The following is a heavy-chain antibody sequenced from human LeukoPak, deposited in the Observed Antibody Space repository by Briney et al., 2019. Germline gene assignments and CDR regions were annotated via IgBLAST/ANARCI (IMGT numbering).Heavy chain of an antibody. CDR2: ISGNGGNT. CDR1: GFTFSSYA. J-gene: IGHJ5*02. Sequence: PGGSLRLSCAASGFTFSSYAMNWVRQAPGKGLEWVSSISGNGGNTYFADSVKGRFTISRDNSKNTLYLQMNSLRAEDTAVYYCARDRVPAAPNSNWFDPWGQGTLVTVSS. CDR3: ARDRVPAAPNSNWFDP. D-gene: IGHD2-2*01. V-gene: IGHV3-23*01.